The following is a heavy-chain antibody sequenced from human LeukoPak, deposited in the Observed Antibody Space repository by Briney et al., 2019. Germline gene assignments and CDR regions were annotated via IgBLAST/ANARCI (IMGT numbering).Heavy chain of an antibody. J-gene: IGHJ4*02. CDR1: GFTFGSYS. Sequence: GGSLRLSCAASGFTFGSYSMNWVRQAPGKGLEWVAFIRYDGSNKYYADSVKGRFTISRDNSKNTLYLQMNSLRAEDTAVYYCAKDGVPSRYFGRNYFDYWGQGTLVTVSS. CDR2: IRYDGSNK. CDR3: AKDGVPSRYFGRNYFDY. D-gene: IGHD2-8*01. V-gene: IGHV3-30*02.